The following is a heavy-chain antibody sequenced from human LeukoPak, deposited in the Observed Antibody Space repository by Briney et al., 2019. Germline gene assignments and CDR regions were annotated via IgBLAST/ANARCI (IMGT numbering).Heavy chain of an antibody. Sequence: ASVTVSCTASGYTFTSYGISWVRQAPGQGLEWMGWISPYNDNTNYAQKLQGRVTMTTDTSTTTAYMELRGLRSDDTAVYYCARGSYFDYWGQGTLVTVSS. V-gene: IGHV1-18*01. CDR3: ARGSYFDY. J-gene: IGHJ4*02. CDR2: ISPYNDNT. CDR1: GYTFTSYG.